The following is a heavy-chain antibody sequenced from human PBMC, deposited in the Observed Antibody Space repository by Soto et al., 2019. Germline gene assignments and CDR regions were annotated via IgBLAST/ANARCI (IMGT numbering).Heavy chain of an antibody. D-gene: IGHD6-6*01. CDR3: ARDVCSSSRYFDY. V-gene: IGHV3-21*01. CDR2: ISSRSSYI. CDR1: GFTFSSYS. Sequence: EVQLVDSGGGLVKPGGSLRLSCAASGFTFSSYSMNWVRQAPGKGLEWVSSISSRSSYIYYADSVKGRFTISRDNAKNTLYLQMNRLRAEDTAVYYCARDVCSSSRYFDYWGPGTLGTVST. J-gene: IGHJ4*02.